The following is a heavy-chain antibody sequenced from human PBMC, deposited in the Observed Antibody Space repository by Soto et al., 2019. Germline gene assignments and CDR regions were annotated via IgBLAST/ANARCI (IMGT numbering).Heavy chain of an antibody. D-gene: IGHD3-10*01. CDR3: ASITMVRGVTVLGYGMDV. CDR1: GGSFSGYY. J-gene: IGHJ6*02. CDR2: INHSGST. V-gene: IGHV4-34*01. Sequence: SETLSLTCAVYGGSFSGYYWSWIRQPPGKGLEWIGEINHSGSTNYNPSLKSRVTISVDTSKNQFSLKLSSVTAADTAVYYCASITMVRGVTVLGYGMDVWGQGTTVTVSS.